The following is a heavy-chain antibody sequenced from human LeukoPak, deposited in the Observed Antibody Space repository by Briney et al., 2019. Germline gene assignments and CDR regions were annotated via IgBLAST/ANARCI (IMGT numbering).Heavy chain of an antibody. CDR2: FDPEDGET. CDR1: GYTLTELS. D-gene: IGHD6-6*01. J-gene: IGHJ4*02. V-gene: IGHV1-24*01. Sequence: ASVKVSCKVSGYTLTELSVHWVRQAPGKGLEWMGTFDPEDGETIYAQKFQGRVTMTEDTSTDTAYMELSSLRSEDTAVYYCATGGYSSSSAIIDYWGQGTLVTVSS. CDR3: ATGGYSSSSAIIDY.